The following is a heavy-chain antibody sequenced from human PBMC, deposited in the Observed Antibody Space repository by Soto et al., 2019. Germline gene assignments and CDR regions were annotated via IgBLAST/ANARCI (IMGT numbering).Heavy chain of an antibody. CDR2: ISYVGINK. Sequence: GGSLRLSCAASGFTFSSYAMHWVRQAPGKGLEWVAFISYVGINKYYADSVKVRFTISRYNSKNFLYLQMNSLRAEDTAVYYCAKDRSPYSSGWYDAFDIWGQGTMVTVSS. CDR1: GFTFSSYA. CDR3: AKDRSPYSSGWYDAFDI. V-gene: IGHV3-30-3*01. J-gene: IGHJ3*02. D-gene: IGHD6-19*01.